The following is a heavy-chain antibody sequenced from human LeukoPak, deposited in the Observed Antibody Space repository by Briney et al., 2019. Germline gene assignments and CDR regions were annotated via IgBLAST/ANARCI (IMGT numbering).Heavy chain of an antibody. CDR2: INPSGGST. J-gene: IGHJ1*01. CDR1: GYTFTSYY. D-gene: IGHD3-10*01. CDR3: ARVGSTMGYFQH. V-gene: IGHV1-46*01. Sequence: GASVKVSCKASGYTFTSYYMHWVRQAPGQGLEWMGIINPSGGSTSYAQKFQGRVTMTRDTSTSTVYMELSGLRSEDTAVYYCARVGSTMGYFQHWGQGTLVTVSS.